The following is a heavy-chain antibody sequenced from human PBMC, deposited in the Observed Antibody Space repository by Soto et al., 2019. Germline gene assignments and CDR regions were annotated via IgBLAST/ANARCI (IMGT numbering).Heavy chain of an antibody. CDR3: ARGHDYYDTSGEFLFDY. CDR2: IWYDGSNK. Sequence: VQLVESGGGVVQPGRSLRLSCAASGFTFSSYAMDWVRQAPGKGLEWVAVIWYDGSNKYYADSVKGRFTISRDNSKNTLYLQMNSLRAEDTAVYYCARGHDYYDTSGEFLFDYWGQGTLVTVSA. J-gene: IGHJ4*02. CDR1: GFTFSSYA. V-gene: IGHV3-33*01. D-gene: IGHD3-22*01.